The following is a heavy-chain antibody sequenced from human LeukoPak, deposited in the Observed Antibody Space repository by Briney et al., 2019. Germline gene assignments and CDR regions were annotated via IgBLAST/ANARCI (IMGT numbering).Heavy chain of an antibody. CDR3: AIIEKVVAVAGTFDY. V-gene: IGHV1-2*02. Sequence: AGSVKVSCKASGYTFTGFHMHWVRQAPGQGLEWMGWINPNSGGTNYAQKFQGRVTMTRDTSISTAYMELSRLRSDDTAVYYCAIIEKVVAVAGTFDYWGQGTLVTVSS. CDR2: INPNSGGT. CDR1: GYTFTGFH. D-gene: IGHD6-19*01. J-gene: IGHJ4*02.